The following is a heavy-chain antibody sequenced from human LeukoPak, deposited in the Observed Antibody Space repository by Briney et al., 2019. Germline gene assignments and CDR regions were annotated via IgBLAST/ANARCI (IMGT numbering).Heavy chain of an antibody. CDR3: AREEWEAFDY. J-gene: IGHJ4*02. Sequence: PGRSLRLSCAASGFTFSSYAMHWVRQAPGKGLEWVAVISYDGSNKYYADSVKRRFTTSRANSKNSLYLQMNSLRAEDTAVYYCAREEWEAFDYWGQGTLVTVSS. CDR1: GFTFSSYA. D-gene: IGHD1-26*01. V-gene: IGHV3-30*04. CDR2: ISYDGSNK.